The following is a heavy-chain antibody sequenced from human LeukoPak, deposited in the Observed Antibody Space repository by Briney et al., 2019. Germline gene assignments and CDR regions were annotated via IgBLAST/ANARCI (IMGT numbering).Heavy chain of an antibody. D-gene: IGHD4-17*01. CDR2: ISSSSSYI. CDR1: GFTFSSYS. Sequence: KTGGSLRLSCAASGFTFSSYSMNWVRQAPGKGLEWVSSISSSSSYIYYADSAKGRFTISRDNAKNSLYLQMNSLRAEDTAVYYCARDGTVTTAPFDYWGQGTLVTVSS. CDR3: ARDGTVTTAPFDY. J-gene: IGHJ4*02. V-gene: IGHV3-21*01.